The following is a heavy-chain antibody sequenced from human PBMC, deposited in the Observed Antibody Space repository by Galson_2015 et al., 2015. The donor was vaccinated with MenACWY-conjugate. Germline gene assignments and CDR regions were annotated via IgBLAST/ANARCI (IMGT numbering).Heavy chain of an antibody. CDR1: GGSISSYY. Sequence: ETLSLTCTVSGGSISSYYWSWIRQPPGKGLEWIGYIYYSGSTNYNPSLKSRVTISVDTSKNQFSLKLSSVTAADTAVYYCARHLRIRYFDWDDRDDAFDIWGQGTMVTVSS. D-gene: IGHD3-9*01. CDR2: IYYSGST. CDR3: ARHLRIRYFDWDDRDDAFDI. J-gene: IGHJ3*02. V-gene: IGHV4-59*08.